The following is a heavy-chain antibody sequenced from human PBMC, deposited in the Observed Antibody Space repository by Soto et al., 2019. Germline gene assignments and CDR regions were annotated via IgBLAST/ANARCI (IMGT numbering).Heavy chain of an antibody. CDR1: GGSISSGDYY. Sequence: QVQLQESGPGLVKPSQTLSLTCTVSGGSISSGDYYWSWIRQPPGKGLEWIGFIYYSGSTYYNPSVESRVTISVDTSKNQFSLKLSSVTAADTAVYYCARRRGYDWDWYFDLWGRGTLVTVSS. CDR3: ARRRGYDWDWYFDL. CDR2: IYYSGST. V-gene: IGHV4-30-4*01. J-gene: IGHJ2*01. D-gene: IGHD5-12*01.